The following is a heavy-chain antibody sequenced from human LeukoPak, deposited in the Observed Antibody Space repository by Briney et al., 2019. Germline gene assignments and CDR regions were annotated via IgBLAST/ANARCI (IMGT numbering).Heavy chain of an antibody. CDR3: ARVGSNQWLDY. CDR1: GFTLSSYS. CDR2: ISGGSSTI. Sequence: QSGGSLRLSCAASGFTLSSYSMNWVRQAPGEGLEWVSYISGGSSTIYYADSVKGRFTVSRDNAKNSLYLLMDTLRAEDTAVYYCARVGSNQWLDYWGQGTLVTVSS. V-gene: IGHV3-48*01. D-gene: IGHD6-19*01. J-gene: IGHJ4*02.